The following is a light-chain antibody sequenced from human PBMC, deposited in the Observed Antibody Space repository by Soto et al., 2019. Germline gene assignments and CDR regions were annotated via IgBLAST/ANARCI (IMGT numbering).Light chain of an antibody. CDR3: CSYAGSYV. V-gene: IGLV2-11*01. J-gene: IGLJ1*01. CDR1: ISDVGGYNY. CDR2: DVS. Sequence: QSALTQPRSVSGSPGQSVTISCTGTISDVGGYNYVSWYQQHPGKAPKLMIYDVSERPSGVPDRFSGSKSGNTASLTISGLQAEDEADYYCCSYAGSYVFGTGTKVTVL.